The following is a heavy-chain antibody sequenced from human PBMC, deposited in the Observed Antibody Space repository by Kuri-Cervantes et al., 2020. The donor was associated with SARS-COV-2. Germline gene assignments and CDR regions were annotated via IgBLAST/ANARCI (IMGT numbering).Heavy chain of an antibody. CDR2: INHSGST. CDR3: ARSEVLRFLEWLSGDGMDV. J-gene: IGHJ6*02. D-gene: IGHD3-3*01. Sequence: GSLRLSCAGYSGSFSDYYWSWIRQTPEMGLEWIGEINHSGSTNYNPSLRSRVTISVDTSKNQFSLKLSSVTAADTAVYYCARSEVLRFLEWLSGDGMDVWGQGTTVTGSS. V-gene: IGHV4-34*01. CDR1: SGSFSDYY.